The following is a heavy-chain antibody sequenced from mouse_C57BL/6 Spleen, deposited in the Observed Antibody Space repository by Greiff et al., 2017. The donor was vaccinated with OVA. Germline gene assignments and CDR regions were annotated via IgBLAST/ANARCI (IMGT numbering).Heavy chain of an antibody. CDR3: TKYGNSGY. CDR1: GYTFTDYE. J-gene: IGHJ2*01. V-gene: IGHV1-15*01. D-gene: IGHD2-10*02. CDR2: IDPETGGT. Sequence: VQVVESGAELVRPGASVTLSCKASGYTFTDYEMHWVKQTPVHGLEWIGAIDPETGGTAYNQKFKGKAILTADKSSSTAYMELRSLTSEDSAVYYCTKYGNSGYWGQGTTLTVSS.